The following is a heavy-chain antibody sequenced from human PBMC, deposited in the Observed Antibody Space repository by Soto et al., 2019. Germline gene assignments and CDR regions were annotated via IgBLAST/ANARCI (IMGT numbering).Heavy chain of an antibody. D-gene: IGHD1-26*01. CDR2: ISYDGSNK. J-gene: IGHJ6*02. V-gene: IGHV3-30*18. Sequence: PGGSLRLSCAASGFTFSSYGMHWVRQAPGKGLEWVAVISYDGSNKYYADSVKGRFTISRDNSKNTLYLQMNSLRAEDTAVYYCANDRRTGRAYYYGMDVWGQGTTVTVS. CDR1: GFTFSSYG. CDR3: ANDRRTGRAYYYGMDV.